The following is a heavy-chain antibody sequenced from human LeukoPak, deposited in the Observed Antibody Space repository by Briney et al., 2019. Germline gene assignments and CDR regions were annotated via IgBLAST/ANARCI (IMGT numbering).Heavy chain of an antibody. D-gene: IGHD4-17*01. J-gene: IGHJ5*02. V-gene: IGHV1-18*01. Sequence: ASVKVSCKASGYTFTSYGISWVRQAPGQGLEWMGWISAYNGNTNYAQKLQGRVTMTTDTSTSTAYMELRSLRSDDTAVYYCAKDPSTVTIDWFDPWGQGTLVTVSS. CDR2: ISAYNGNT. CDR1: GYTFTSYG. CDR3: AKDPSTVTIDWFDP.